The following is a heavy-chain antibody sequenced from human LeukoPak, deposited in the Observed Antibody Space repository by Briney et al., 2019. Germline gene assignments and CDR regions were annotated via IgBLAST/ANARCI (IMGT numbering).Heavy chain of an antibody. Sequence: SETLSLTCAVYGGSFSGYYWSWIRQPPGKGLEWIGEVNHSGSTNYNPSLKSRVTISVDTSKNQFSLKLSSVTAADTAVYYCARGRPWFDPWGQGTLVTVSS. CDR3: ARGRPWFDP. J-gene: IGHJ5*02. CDR2: VNHSGST. CDR1: GGSFSGYY. V-gene: IGHV4-34*01.